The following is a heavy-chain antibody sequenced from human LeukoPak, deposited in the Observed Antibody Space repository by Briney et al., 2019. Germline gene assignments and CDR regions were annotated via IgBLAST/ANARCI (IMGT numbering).Heavy chain of an antibody. D-gene: IGHD6-13*01. V-gene: IGHV3-30-3*01. Sequence: GGSLRLSCAASGFTFSSYAMHWVRQAPGKGLEWVAVISYDGSNKYYADSVKGRFTISRDNSKNTLYLQMNSLRAEDTAVYYCARDTGYSSSWFQGAFDIWGQGTMVTVSS. J-gene: IGHJ3*02. CDR1: GFTFSSYA. CDR3: ARDTGYSSSWFQGAFDI. CDR2: ISYDGSNK.